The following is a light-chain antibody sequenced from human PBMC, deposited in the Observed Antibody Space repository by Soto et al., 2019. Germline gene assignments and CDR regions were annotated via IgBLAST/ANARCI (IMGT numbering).Light chain of an antibody. CDR1: SSDVGGYNY. Sequence: QSVLTQPASVSGSPGQSITISCTGTSSDVGGYNYVSWYQQYPGKAPKLMIYEVTHRPSGVSNRFSGSKSGNTASLTISGLQAEVEANYYCSSYRSTSAYVFGTGTKVTVL. CDR2: EVT. CDR3: SSYRSTSAYV. V-gene: IGLV2-14*01. J-gene: IGLJ1*01.